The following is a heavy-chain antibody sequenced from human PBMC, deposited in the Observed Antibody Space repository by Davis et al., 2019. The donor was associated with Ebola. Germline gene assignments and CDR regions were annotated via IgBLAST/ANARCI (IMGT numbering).Heavy chain of an antibody. V-gene: IGHV3-74*03. Sequence: GESLKISCAASGFSFSRYWFHWVRQAPGKGLVWVSGINNDGNIIKYADSVKGRFSISRDNAKNTVYLQMNSLRAEDTAVYYCARAYAYGMDVWGKGTTVTVSS. J-gene: IGHJ6*04. CDR1: GFSFSRYW. D-gene: IGHD4-17*01. CDR2: INNDGNII. CDR3: ARAYAYGMDV.